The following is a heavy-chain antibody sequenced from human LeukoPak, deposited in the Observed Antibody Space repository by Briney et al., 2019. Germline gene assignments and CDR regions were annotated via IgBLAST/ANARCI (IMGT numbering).Heavy chain of an antibody. CDR1: SGSISSYY. J-gene: IGHJ4*02. CDR2: IDNSGNA. V-gene: IGHV4-4*07. D-gene: IGHD6-19*01. Sequence: PSETLSLTCTVSSGSISSYYWSWIRQSAGKGLEWIGRIDNSGNANYNPSLESRVTMSVDTSKNQFSLELSSVIAADTAVYFCARERAGQWLAFDYWGQGTLVTVSS. CDR3: ARERAGQWLAFDY.